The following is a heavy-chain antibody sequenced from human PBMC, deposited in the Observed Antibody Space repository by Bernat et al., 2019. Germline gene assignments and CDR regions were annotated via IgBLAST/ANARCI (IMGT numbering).Heavy chain of an antibody. V-gene: IGHV3-7*03. CDR2: INLDGSEK. D-gene: IGHD3-3*02. CDR1: GFTFSNTW. CDR3: VRVPRLADY. Sequence: EVQLVESGGGLVPPEGSLRLSCVVSGFTFSNTWMHWVRQAPGKGLEWVAYINLDGSEKNYVDSVRGRFTISRDNAKNSLYLEMNNLRAEDTAVYYCVRVPRLADYWGQGTLVTVSA. J-gene: IGHJ4*02.